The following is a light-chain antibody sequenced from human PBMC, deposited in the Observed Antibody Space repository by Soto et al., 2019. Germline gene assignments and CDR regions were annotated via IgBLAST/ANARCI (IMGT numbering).Light chain of an antibody. CDR2: QDT. V-gene: IGLV3-1*01. CDR3: QAWDSSTSYV. CDR1: KLGDRY. J-gene: IGLJ1*01. Sequence: SYELTQPPSVSVSPGQTASITCSGDKLGDRYACWYQQRTGQSPVLVIYQDTKRHSGIPERFSGSKSGNTATLTISGTQTMDEADYYCQAWDSSTSYVFGTWTKVTVL.